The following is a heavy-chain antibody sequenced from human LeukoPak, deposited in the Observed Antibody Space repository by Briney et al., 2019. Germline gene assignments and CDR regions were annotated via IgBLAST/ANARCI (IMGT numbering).Heavy chain of an antibody. Sequence: SETLSLTCAVSGGSISSGGYSWSWIRQPPGKGLEWIGYIYYSGSTYYNPSLKSRVTISVDTSKNQFSLKLSSVTAADTAVYYCARGPYSNYRYYYYYYMDVWGKGTTVTVSS. J-gene: IGHJ6*03. D-gene: IGHD4-11*01. CDR3: ARGPYSNYRYYYYYYMDV. CDR1: GGSISSGGYS. V-gene: IGHV4-30-4*07. CDR2: IYYSGST.